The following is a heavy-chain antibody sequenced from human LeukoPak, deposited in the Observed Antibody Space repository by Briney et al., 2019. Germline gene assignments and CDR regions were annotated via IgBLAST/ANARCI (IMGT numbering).Heavy chain of an antibody. CDR3: AGLGTTATTTRFDY. CDR2: IYPGDSDT. J-gene: IGHJ4*02. Sequence: GESLKISCKASGYSFTSYWIGWVRQMPGKGLEWMGIIYPGDSDTRYSPSFQGQVTISADKSISSAYLQWSSLKASDTAVYYCAGLGTTATTTRFDYWGQGTLVTVSS. D-gene: IGHD1-7*01. V-gene: IGHV5-51*01. CDR1: GYSFTSYW.